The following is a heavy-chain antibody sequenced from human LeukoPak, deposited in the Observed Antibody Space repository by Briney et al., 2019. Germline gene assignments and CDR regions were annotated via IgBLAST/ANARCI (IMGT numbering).Heavy chain of an antibody. J-gene: IGHJ4*02. CDR3: ARGRKWQYYFDY. Sequence: GGSLRLSCAASGFTFSSYGMHWVRQAPGKGLEWVAVIWYDGSNKYYADSVKGRFTISRDNSKNTLYLQMNSLRAEDTAVYYCARGRKWQYYFDYWGQGTLVTVSS. V-gene: IGHV3-33*01. D-gene: IGHD5-12*01. CDR2: IWYDGSNK. CDR1: GFTFSSYG.